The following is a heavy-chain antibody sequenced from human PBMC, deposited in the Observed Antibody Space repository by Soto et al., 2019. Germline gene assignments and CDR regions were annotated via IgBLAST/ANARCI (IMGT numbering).Heavy chain of an antibody. D-gene: IGHD3-3*01. V-gene: IGHV3-48*02. J-gene: IGHJ6*02. CDR2: ISSSSSTI. CDR3: ARDGPYDFWSGSFYYYYGMDV. CDR1: GFTFSSYS. Sequence: GGSLRLSCAASGFTFSSYSMNWVRQAPGKGLEWVSYISSSSSTIYYADSVKGRFTISRDNAKNSLYLQMNSLRDEDTAVYYCARDGPYDFWSGSFYYYYGMDVWGQGTTVTVSS.